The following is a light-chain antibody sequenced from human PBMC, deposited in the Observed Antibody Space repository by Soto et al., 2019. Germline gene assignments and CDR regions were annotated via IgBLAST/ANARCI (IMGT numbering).Light chain of an antibody. V-gene: IGKV3-20*01. J-gene: IGKJ1*01. CDR2: GAS. CDR1: QSVSSSY. Sequence: EIVLTQSPGTLSLSPGERATLSCRASQSVSSSYLAWYQQKPGQAPRLLIYGASNRATGIPDRFSGSGSGTDFTLTISRVEPEDFAVYYCQQDGTSPRTFGQGTKVEIK. CDR3: QQDGTSPRT.